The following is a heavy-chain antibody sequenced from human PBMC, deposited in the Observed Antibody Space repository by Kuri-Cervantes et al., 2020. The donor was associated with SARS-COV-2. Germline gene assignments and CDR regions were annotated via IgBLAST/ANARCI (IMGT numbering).Heavy chain of an antibody. CDR1: GFTFSSYA. V-gene: IGHV3-66*01. Sequence: GESLKISCAASGFTFSSYAMHWVRQAPGRGLEWVSVIYSGGSTYYADSVKGRFTISRDNSKNTLYLQMNSLRAEDTAVYYCARVGRSIFGVVMGYFDYWGQGTLVTVSS. CDR2: IYSGGST. J-gene: IGHJ4*02. D-gene: IGHD3-3*01. CDR3: ARVGRSIFGVVMGYFDY.